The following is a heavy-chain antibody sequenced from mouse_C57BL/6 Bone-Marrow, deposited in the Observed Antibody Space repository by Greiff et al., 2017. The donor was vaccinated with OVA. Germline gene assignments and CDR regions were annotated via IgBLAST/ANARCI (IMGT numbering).Heavy chain of an antibody. CDR3: ARQGQLRPSWFAY. D-gene: IGHD3-2*02. Sequence: QVQLQQPGAELVKPGASVKMSCKASGYTFTSYWITWVKQRPGQGLEWIGEIDPSDSYTNYNQKFKGKSTLTVDKSSSTAYMQLSSLTSEDSAVYYCARQGQLRPSWFAYWGQGTLVTVSA. J-gene: IGHJ3*01. CDR2: IDPSDSYT. CDR1: GYTFTSYW. V-gene: IGHV1-69*01.